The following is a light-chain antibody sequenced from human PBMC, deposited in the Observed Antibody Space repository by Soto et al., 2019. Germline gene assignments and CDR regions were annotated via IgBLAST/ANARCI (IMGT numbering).Light chain of an antibody. Sequence: DIQMTQSPSSLSASVGDRGSITCRPSQSITNYLNWYQHKPGQARNLLSYAASASRAGVRSRFRGSGSCTDFTLTIRSLQPEDFGTCFCQQSNSSPPTFGGGTKVDI. CDR1: QSITNY. V-gene: IGKV1-39*01. CDR3: QQSNSSPPT. CDR2: AAS. J-gene: IGKJ4*01.